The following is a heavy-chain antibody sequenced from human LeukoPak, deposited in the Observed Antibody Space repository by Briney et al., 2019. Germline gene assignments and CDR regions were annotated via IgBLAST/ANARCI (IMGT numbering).Heavy chain of an antibody. CDR1: GSSITSYY. CDR2: ISNSGTN. D-gene: IGHD3-16*02. Sequence: ASETLSLTCAVSGSSITSYYWSWIRQPPGKGLEWIGDISNSGTNNYNPSLKSRVTISVDKSKKQVSLRLKSLTAADTAVYFCAGAALTNRYTSGAFHHWGQGTLVTVSS. V-gene: IGHV4-59*01. J-gene: IGHJ1*01. CDR3: AGAALTNRYTSGAFHH.